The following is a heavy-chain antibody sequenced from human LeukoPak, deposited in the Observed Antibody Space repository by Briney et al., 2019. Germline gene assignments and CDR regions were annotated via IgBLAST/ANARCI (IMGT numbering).Heavy chain of an antibody. CDR3: ASKGQDSSGYFFDY. V-gene: IGHV1-18*01. J-gene: IGHJ4*02. Sequence: GASVMVSCKASGYTFTSYGISWVRQAPGQGLEWMGWISAYNGNTNYAQKLQGRVTMTTDTSTSTAYMELRSLRSDDTAVYYCASKGQDSSGYFFDYWGQGTLVTVSS. D-gene: IGHD3-22*01. CDR2: ISAYNGNT. CDR1: GYTFTSYG.